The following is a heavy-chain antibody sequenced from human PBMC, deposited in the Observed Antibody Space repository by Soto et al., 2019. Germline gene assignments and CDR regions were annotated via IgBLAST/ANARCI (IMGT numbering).Heavy chain of an antibody. D-gene: IGHD3-10*01. V-gene: IGHV5-51*01. J-gene: IGHJ4*02. CDR3: ASEQRGLWFGELLYRFY. CDR2: IYPGDSDT. Sequence: RGESLKISCKGSGYSFTSYWIGWVRQMPGKGLEWMGIIYPGDSDTRYSPSFQGQVTISADKSISTAYLQWSSLKASDTAMYYCASEQRGLWFGELLYRFYWGQGTLVTVSS. CDR1: GYSFTSYW.